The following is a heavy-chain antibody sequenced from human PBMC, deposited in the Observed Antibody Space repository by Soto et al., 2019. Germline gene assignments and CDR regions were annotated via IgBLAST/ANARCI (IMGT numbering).Heavy chain of an antibody. Sequence: SETLSLTCTVSGGSISSYYWSWIRQPPGKGLEWIGYIYYSGSTNYNPSLKSRVTISVDTSKNQFSLKLSSVPAADTAVYYCARDLTGTGGVHQFDRWGQGTVVTVSS. J-gene: IGHJ5*02. CDR1: GGSISSYY. CDR2: IYYSGST. V-gene: IGHV4-59*01. D-gene: IGHD1-20*01. CDR3: ARDLTGTGGVHQFDR.